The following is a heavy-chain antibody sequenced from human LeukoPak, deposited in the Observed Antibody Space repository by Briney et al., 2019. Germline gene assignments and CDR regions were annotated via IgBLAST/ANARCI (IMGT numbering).Heavy chain of an antibody. CDR2: ISYDGSNK. Sequence: GRSLRLSCAASGFTFSSYAMHWVRQAPGKGLEWVAVISYDGSNKYCADSVKGRFTISRDNSKNTLYLQMNSLRAEDTAVYYCARDLGAAAGVDYWGQGTLVTVSS. J-gene: IGHJ4*02. D-gene: IGHD6-13*01. CDR1: GFTFSSYA. V-gene: IGHV3-30-3*01. CDR3: ARDLGAAAGVDY.